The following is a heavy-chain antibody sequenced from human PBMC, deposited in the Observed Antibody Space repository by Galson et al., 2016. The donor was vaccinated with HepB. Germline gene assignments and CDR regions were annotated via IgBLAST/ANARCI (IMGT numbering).Heavy chain of an antibody. CDR3: AREYADSSQNYYFDH. V-gene: IGHV3-33*01. CDR1: GFAFGFSG. Sequence: SLRLSCAASGFAFGFSGMHWVRQAPGKGLEWVAVIWYDGSNKYYADSVKGRFTISRDNSENTVYLQMNSLRAEDTAVYYCAREYADSSQNYYFDHWGQGTLVTVSS. D-gene: IGHD3-22*01. J-gene: IGHJ4*02. CDR2: IWYDGSNK.